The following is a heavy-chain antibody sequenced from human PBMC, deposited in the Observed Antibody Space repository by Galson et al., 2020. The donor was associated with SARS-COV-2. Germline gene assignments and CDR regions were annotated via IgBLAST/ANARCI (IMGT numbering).Heavy chain of an antibody. CDR1: GFTVSDHY. CDR3: SRGREGNV. CDR2: TRDKAHGFTT. V-gene: IGHV3-72*01. Sequence: GGSLRLSCAASGFTVSDHYIDWVRQAPGKGLEWVGRTRDKAHGFTTDYAASVKGRFTIPRDDSKNSLYLQMNSLINDDTAVYYCSRGREGNVWGQGSMVTVSS. D-gene: IGHD1-26*01. J-gene: IGHJ3*01.